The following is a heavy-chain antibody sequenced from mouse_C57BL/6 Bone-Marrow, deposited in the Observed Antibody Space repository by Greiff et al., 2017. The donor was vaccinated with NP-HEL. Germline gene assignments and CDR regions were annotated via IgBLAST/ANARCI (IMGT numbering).Heavy chain of an antibody. V-gene: IGHV5-12*01. CDR2: ISNGGGST. D-gene: IGHD1-1*01. CDR3: ARQTVVAYYAMDY. Sequence: EVHLVESGGGLVQPGGSLKLSCAASGFTFSDYYMYWVRQTPEKRLEWVAYISNGGGSTYYPDTVKGRFTISRDNAKNTLYLQMSRLKSEDTAMYYCARQTVVAYYAMDYWGQGTSVTVSS. J-gene: IGHJ4*01. CDR1: GFTFSDYY.